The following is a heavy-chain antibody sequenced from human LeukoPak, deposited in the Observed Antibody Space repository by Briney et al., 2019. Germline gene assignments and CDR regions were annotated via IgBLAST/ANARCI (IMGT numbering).Heavy chain of an antibody. D-gene: IGHD2-15*01. V-gene: IGHV4-4*02. Sequence: PSETLSLTCAVFRDSIGASIDSPNWWSWVRQPPGKGLEWIGEIFHTGSTNYHPSLKSRVTMSVDKSKNQFFLNLTSVTAADTATYFCARAPRAYCSATGSCFQDDWGQGTLVIVSS. CDR3: ARAPRAYCSATGSCFQDD. CDR2: IFHTGST. J-gene: IGHJ4*02. CDR1: RDSIGASIDSPNW.